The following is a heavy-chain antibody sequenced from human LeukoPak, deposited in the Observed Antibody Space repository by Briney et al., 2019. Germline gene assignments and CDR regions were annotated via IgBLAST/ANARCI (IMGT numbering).Heavy chain of an antibody. V-gene: IGHV3-48*01. Sequence: PGGSLRLSCAASGFTFSSYSMNWVRQASGKGLEWVSYISSSSSTIYYADSVKGRFTISRDNAKNSLYLRMNSLRAEDTAVYYCARDDCSSTSCYVPPGYFDLWGRGTLVTVSS. CDR2: ISSSSSTI. J-gene: IGHJ2*01. D-gene: IGHD2-2*01. CDR3: ARDDCSSTSCYVPPGYFDL. CDR1: GFTFSSYS.